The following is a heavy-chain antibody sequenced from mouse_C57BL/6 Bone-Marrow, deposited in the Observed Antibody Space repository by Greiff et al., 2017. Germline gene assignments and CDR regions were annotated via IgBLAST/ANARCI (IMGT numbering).Heavy chain of an antibody. CDR2: INPGSGGT. CDR1: GYAFTNYL. D-gene: IGHD1-1*02. CDR3: ARDYGLFFDY. J-gene: IGHJ2*01. Sequence: VMLVESGAELVRPGTSVKVSCKASGYAFTNYLIEWVKQRPGQGLEWIGVINPGSGGTKYNEKFKGKATLTADKSSSTAYMQLSSLTSEDSAVYFCARDYGLFFDYWGQGTTLTVSS. V-gene: IGHV1-54*01.